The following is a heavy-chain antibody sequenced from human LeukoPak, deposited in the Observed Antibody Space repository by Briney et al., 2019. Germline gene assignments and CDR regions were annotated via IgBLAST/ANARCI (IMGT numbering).Heavy chain of an antibody. CDR3: ARGHSMQRDAFDI. J-gene: IGHJ3*02. D-gene: IGHD2/OR15-2a*01. V-gene: IGHV1-8*02. Sequence: ASVKVSCKASGGTFSSYAISWVRQATGQGLEWMGWMNPNSGNTGYAQKFQGRVTMTRNTSISTAYMELSSLRSEDTAVYYCARGHSMQRDAFDIWGQGTMVTVSS. CDR2: MNPNSGNT. CDR1: GGTFSSYA.